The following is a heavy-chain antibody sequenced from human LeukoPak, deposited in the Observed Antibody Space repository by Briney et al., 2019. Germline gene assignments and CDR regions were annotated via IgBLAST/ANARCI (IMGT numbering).Heavy chain of an antibody. CDR1: GFTFSSYA. J-gene: IGHJ4*02. D-gene: IGHD3-10*01. CDR3: ASVYGSGSYSRYY. Sequence: GGSLRLSCAAAGFTFSSYAMSWVRQAPGKGLEWVSAISGSGGSTYYADSVKGRFTISRDNSKNTLYLQMNSLRAEDTAVYYCASVYGSGSYSRYYWGQGTLVTVSS. CDR2: ISGSGGST. V-gene: IGHV3-23*01.